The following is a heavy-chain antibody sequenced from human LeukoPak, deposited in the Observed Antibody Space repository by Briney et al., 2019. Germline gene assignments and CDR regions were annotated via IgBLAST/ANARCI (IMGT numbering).Heavy chain of an antibody. Sequence: GRSLRLSCAASGFIFSNFGMHWVRQAPGKGLEWVAVISYDDSSKYYADSVKGRFTISRDKSKSTVYLHMNSLRAEDTAIYYCAKDRRAMIVPTGGFDWGQGTLVTVSS. CDR3: AKDRRAMIVPTGGFD. V-gene: IGHV3-30*18. CDR1: GFIFSNFG. D-gene: IGHD3-22*01. J-gene: IGHJ4*02. CDR2: ISYDDSSK.